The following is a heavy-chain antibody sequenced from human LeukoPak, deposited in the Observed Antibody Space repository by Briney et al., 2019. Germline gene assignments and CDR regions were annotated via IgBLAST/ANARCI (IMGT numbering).Heavy chain of an antibody. V-gene: IGHV3-15*01. CDR3: TMGRSEAAG. CDR1: GFTFTTYG. J-gene: IGHJ4*02. D-gene: IGHD3-10*01. CDR2: IKSKTDGGTT. Sequence: GGPLRLSCAASGFTFTTYGMSWFRRAPGKAREWVGRIKSKTDGGTTDYAALVKDRFTISRDDSKNTLYLQMDNLKIEDTAVYYCTMGRSEAAGWGQGTLVTVS.